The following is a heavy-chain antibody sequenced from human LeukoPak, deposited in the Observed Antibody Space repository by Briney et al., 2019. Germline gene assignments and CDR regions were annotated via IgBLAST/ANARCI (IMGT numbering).Heavy chain of an antibody. CDR2: IIPIFGTA. Sequence: GASVKVSCKASGGTFSSYAISWVRQAPGQGLEWMGGIIPIFGTANYAQKFQGRVTITADKSTSTAYMELSSLRSEDTAVYYCARESSGSYYYYYMDVWGKGTTVTVSS. D-gene: IGHD1-26*01. V-gene: IGHV1-69*06. CDR3: ARESSGSYYYYYMDV. CDR1: GGTFSSYA. J-gene: IGHJ6*03.